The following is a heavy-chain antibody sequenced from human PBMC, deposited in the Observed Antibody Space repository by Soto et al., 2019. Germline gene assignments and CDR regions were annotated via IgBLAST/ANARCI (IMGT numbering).Heavy chain of an antibody. V-gene: IGHV4-31*03. CDR3: ARAYNWNYTFDY. CDR1: GCSISSGGYY. J-gene: IGHJ4*02. CDR2: IYYSGST. Sequence: SETLSLTCTFSGCSISSGGYYWSWIRQHPGKGLEWIGYIYYSGSTYYNPSLKSRVTISVDTSKNQFSLKLSSVTAADTAVYYCARAYNWNYTFDYWGQGTLVTVSS. D-gene: IGHD1-7*01.